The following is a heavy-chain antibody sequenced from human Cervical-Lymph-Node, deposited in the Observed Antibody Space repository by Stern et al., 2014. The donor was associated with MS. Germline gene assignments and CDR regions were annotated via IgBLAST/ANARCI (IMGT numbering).Heavy chain of an antibody. CDR1: GFSLSNARMG. CDR2: NFSNDEK. D-gene: IGHD3-10*01. J-gene: IGHJ5*02. V-gene: IGHV2-26*01. Sequence: ESGPVLVKPTETLTLTCTVSGFSLSNARMGVSWIRQTPGKALEWLAPNFSNDEKSYSTSLKSRLIISKDTSKSQVVLIMTNMDPVDTATYYCARISYYSDSGTWVGWFDPWGQGTLVTVSS. CDR3: ARISYYSDSGTWVGWFDP.